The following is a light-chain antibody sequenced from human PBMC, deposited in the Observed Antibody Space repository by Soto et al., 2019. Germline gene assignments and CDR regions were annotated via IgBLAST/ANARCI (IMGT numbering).Light chain of an antibody. J-gene: IGLJ1*01. CDR1: SSDIGAGSE. CDR3: QSYDNSLSAYV. CDR2: GST. V-gene: IGLV1-40*01. Sequence: QSALTQPPSLSGAPGQGVTIACAGSSSDIGAGSEGHWYQQLPGTAPKLLIFGSTNRPSGVPDRFSGSKSATSASLAITGLQAEDEADYYCQSYDNSLSAYVFGNGTKVTVL.